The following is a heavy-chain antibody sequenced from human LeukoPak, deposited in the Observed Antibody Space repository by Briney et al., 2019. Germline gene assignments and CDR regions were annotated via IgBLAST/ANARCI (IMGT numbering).Heavy chain of an antibody. J-gene: IGHJ4*02. CDR1: GYTFTSYA. Sequence: SCKASGYTFTSYAMSWVRQAPGKGLEWVSAISGSGGSTYYADSVKGRFTISRDNSKNTLYLQMNSLRAEDTAVYYCAKETYDYGAVQVAGYWGQGTLVTVSS. V-gene: IGHV3-23*01. CDR2: ISGSGGST. D-gene: IGHD4-17*01. CDR3: AKETYDYGAVQVAGY.